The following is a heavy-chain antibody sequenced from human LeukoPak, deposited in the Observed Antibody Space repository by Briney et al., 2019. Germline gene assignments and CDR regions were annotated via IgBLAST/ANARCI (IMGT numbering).Heavy chain of an antibody. CDR1: GFTFSSYA. CDR2: ISGSGDST. V-gene: IGHV3-23*01. J-gene: IGHJ4*02. CDR3: AKDAITSDWYDLDY. D-gene: IGHD6-19*01. Sequence: GGSLRLSCAASGFTFSSYAMSWVRQAPGKGLEWVSAISGSGDSTYYADSVKGRLTISRDNSKNTLYLQMNSLRAEDTAVYYCAKDAITSDWYDLDYWGQGTLVSVSS.